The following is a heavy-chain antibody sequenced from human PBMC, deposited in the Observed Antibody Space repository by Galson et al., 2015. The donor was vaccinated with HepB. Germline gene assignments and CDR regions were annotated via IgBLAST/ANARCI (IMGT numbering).Heavy chain of an antibody. CDR3: ATDTGQLYFGDHRGGGAY. D-gene: IGHD1-1*01. V-gene: IGHV1-24*01. J-gene: IGHJ4*02. CDR1: RNIRSEMI. Sequence: SVKVSCKVSRNIRSEMIIHWVRQAPERGLEWLGGFNPEDAGSIYAQRFQGRFTMTEDTSTNTAYMGLSRLRREDTAVYYCATDTGQLYFGDHRGGGAYWGQGTLVAVSS. CDR2: FNPEDAGS.